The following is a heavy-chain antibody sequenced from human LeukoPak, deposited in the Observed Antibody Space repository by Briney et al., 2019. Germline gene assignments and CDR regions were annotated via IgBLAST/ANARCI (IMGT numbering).Heavy chain of an antibody. D-gene: IGHD3-22*01. Sequence: SGPTLVKPTQTLTLTCTFSGFSLSTRGVGVGWIRQPPGKALEWLALTYWDDDKRYSPSLKSRLTITKDTSKNQVVLTMTNMDPVDTATHYCAHSRDYYDSSGYYLGYAFDIWGQGTMVTVSS. CDR2: TYWDDDK. CDR3: AHSRDYYDSSGYYLGYAFDI. V-gene: IGHV2-5*02. CDR1: GFSLSTRGVG. J-gene: IGHJ3*02.